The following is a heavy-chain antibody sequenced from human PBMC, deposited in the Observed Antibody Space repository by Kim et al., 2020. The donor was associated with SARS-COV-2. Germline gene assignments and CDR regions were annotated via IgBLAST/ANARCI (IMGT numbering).Heavy chain of an antibody. D-gene: IGHD3-16*01. CDR2: TT. CDR3: ARGWSLGD. J-gene: IGHJ4*02. V-gene: IGHV3-74*03. Sequence: TTKYADHVKGRFTISRDNDKHTVYLQMNSLRAEDTAVYYCARGWSLGDWGQGTLVTVSS.